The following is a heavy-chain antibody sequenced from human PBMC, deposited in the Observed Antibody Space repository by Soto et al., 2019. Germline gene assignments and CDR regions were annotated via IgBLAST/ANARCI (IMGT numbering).Heavy chain of an antibody. J-gene: IGHJ4*02. D-gene: IGHD4-17*01. CDR1: GFSLSTSGVG. CDR3: AHSLAASTCGDFEPTNSFDY. Sequence: QITLKESGPTLVKPTQTLTLTCTFSGFSLSTSGVGVGWIRQPPGKALEWLALIYWDDDKRYSPSLKSRLTITKDTSKDQVVRTVTNMDPVDTATYFCAHSLAASTCGDFEPTNSFDYWGQGTLVTVSS. CDR2: IYWDDDK. V-gene: IGHV2-5*02.